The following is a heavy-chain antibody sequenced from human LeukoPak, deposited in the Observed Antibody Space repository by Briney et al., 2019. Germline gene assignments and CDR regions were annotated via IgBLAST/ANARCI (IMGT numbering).Heavy chain of an antibody. CDR2: ISGSGGST. V-gene: IGHV3-23*01. CDR1: GFTFSSYG. CDR3: ARDDFDSSVSLIYYMDV. Sequence: GGSLRLSCAASGFTFSSYGMSWVRQAPGKGLEWVSAISGSGGSTYYAASAKGRFTISRDNAKSPLYLQMHRLRADDAAVYYCARDDFDSSVSLIYYMDVWVKGTTVSDSS. D-gene: IGHD3-22*01. J-gene: IGHJ6*03.